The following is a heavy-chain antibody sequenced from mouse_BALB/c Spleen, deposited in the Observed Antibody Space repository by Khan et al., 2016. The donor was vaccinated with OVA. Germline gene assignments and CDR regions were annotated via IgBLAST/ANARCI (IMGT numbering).Heavy chain of an antibody. CDR1: GDSITSGY. J-gene: IGHJ1*01. CDR2: ISYSGST. Sequence: EVQLQESGPSLVKPSQTLSLTCSVTGDSITSGYWNWIRKFPGNKLEYMGYISYSGSTYYNPSLKSRISITRDTSKNQYYLQLNSVTTEVTASYYCARPGSGYVDWYFDVWGAGTTVTVSS. V-gene: IGHV3-8*02. D-gene: IGHD1-1*01. CDR3: ARPGSGYVDWYFDV.